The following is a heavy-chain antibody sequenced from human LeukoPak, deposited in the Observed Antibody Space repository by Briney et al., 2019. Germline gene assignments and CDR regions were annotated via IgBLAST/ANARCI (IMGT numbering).Heavy chain of an antibody. Sequence: PGRSLRLSCAASGFTFSSYGMHWVRQAPGKGLEWVAVISYDGSNKYYADSVKGRFTISRDNSKNTLYLRMNSLRAEDTAVYYCATHWEEEQQLASMDVWGQGTTVTVSS. J-gene: IGHJ6*02. CDR1: GFTFSSYG. CDR2: ISYDGSNK. V-gene: IGHV3-30*03. CDR3: ATHWEEEQQLASMDV. D-gene: IGHD6-13*01.